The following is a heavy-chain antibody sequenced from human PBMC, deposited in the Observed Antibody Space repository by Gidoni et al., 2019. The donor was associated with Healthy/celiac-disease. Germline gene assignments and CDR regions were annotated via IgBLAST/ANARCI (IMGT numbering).Heavy chain of an antibody. Sequence: QLQLQESGPGLVKPSETLSLTCTVSGGSISSSSYYWGWIRQPPGKGLEWIGSIYYSGSTYYNPSLKSRVTISVDTSKNQFSLKLSSVTAADTAVYYCARQSRDIWQLDGEFDYWGQGTLVTVSS. CDR1: GGSISSSSYY. J-gene: IGHJ4*02. D-gene: IGHD6-6*01. CDR2: IYYSGST. V-gene: IGHV4-39*01. CDR3: ARQSRDIWQLDGEFDY.